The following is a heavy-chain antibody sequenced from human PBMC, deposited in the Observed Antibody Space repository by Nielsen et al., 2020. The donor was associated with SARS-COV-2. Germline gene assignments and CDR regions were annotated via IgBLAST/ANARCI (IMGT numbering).Heavy chain of an antibody. D-gene: IGHD1-26*01. CDR1: GGSISSGDYY. CDR3: ARGRKFGSSYSRYFDY. J-gene: IGHJ4*02. V-gene: IGHV4-30-4*01. Sequence: SETLSLTCTVSGGSISSGDYYWSWIRQPPGKGLEWIGYIYYSGSTYYNPSLKSRVTISVDTSKNQFSLKLSSVTAADTAVYYCARGRKFGSSYSRYFDYWGQGTLVTVSS. CDR2: IYYSGST.